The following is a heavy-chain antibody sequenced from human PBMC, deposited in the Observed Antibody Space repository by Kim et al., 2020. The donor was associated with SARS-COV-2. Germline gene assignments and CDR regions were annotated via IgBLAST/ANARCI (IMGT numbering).Heavy chain of an antibody. Sequence: GGSLRLSCAASGFTFSSYSMNWVRQAPGKGLEWVSSISSSSSYIYYADSVKGRFTISRDNAKNSLYLQMNSLRAEDTAVYYCARGYRGSGWYQNLYYYYGMDVWGQGTTVTVSS. CDR3: ARGYRGSGWYQNLYYYYGMDV. V-gene: IGHV3-21*01. D-gene: IGHD6-19*01. CDR1: GFTFSSYS. CDR2: ISSSSSYI. J-gene: IGHJ6*02.